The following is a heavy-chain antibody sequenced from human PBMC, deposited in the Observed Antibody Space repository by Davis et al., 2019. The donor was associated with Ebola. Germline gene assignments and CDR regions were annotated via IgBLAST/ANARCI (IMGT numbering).Heavy chain of an antibody. Sequence: MPGGSLRLSCSVSGGSISDYYWSWIRQPPGKGLEWIGYVYHSDITDSNPSLKSRVTISVDTSKNQFSLRLNSVTAADTAVYYCASNDFGDVGPDYWGQGTLVTVSS. V-gene: IGHV4-59*08. J-gene: IGHJ4*02. CDR2: VYHSDIT. CDR3: ASNDFGDVGPDY. CDR1: GGSISDYY. D-gene: IGHD4-17*01.